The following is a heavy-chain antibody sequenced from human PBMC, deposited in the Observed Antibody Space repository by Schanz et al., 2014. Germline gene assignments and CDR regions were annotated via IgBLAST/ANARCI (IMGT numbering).Heavy chain of an antibody. CDR2: ISAYNGNT. Sequence: QVQLVQSRAEVKKPGSSVKVSCKASGYTFTSYGISWVRQAPGQGLEWTGWISAYNGNTKYPQKLQGRFTMTTDTSTSTAYMELRSLRSDDTAVYYCARDRRFFDRDDLYYFDSWGQGTLVTVSS. CDR1: GYTFTSYG. J-gene: IGHJ4*02. D-gene: IGHD3-3*01. CDR3: ARDRRFFDRDDLYYFDS. V-gene: IGHV1-18*01.